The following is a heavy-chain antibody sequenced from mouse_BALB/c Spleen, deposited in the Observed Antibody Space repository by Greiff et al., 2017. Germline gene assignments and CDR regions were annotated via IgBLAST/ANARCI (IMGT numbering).Heavy chain of an antibody. Sequence: EVQRVESGGGLVQPGGSLRLSCATSGFTFTDYYMSWVRQPPGKALEWLGFIRNKANGYTTEYSASVKGRFTISRDNSQSILYLQMNTLRAEDSATYYCARPRYGYGAMDYWGQGTSGTVSS. CDR3: ARPRYGYGAMDY. D-gene: IGHD1-2*01. CDR2: IRNKANGYTT. J-gene: IGHJ4*01. V-gene: IGHV7-3*02. CDR1: GFTFTDYY.